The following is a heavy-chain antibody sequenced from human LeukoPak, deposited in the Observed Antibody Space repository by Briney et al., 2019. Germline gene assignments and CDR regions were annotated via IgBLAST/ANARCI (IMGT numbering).Heavy chain of an antibody. CDR3: ASLCSSTSCYSYAFDI. V-gene: IGHV1-2*02. CDR1: GYTFTGYY. CDR2: INPNSGGT. J-gene: IGHJ3*02. D-gene: IGHD2-2*01. Sequence: APVKVSCKASGYTFTGYYMHWVRQAPGQGLEWMGWINPNSGGTNYAQKFQGRVTMTRDTSISTAYMELSRLRSDDTAVYYCASLCSSTSCYSYAFDIWGQGTMVTVSS.